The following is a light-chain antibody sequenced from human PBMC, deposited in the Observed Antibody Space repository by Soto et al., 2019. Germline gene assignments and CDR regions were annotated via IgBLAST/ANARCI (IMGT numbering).Light chain of an antibody. CDR1: SSDVGSYNL. J-gene: IGLJ1*01. CDR2: EVS. V-gene: IGLV2-23*02. Sequence: VLTQPASVSGSPGQSITISCTGASSDVGSYNLVSWYQQHPGKAPKLMVYEVSKRPSGVSNRFSGSKSGNTASLTISGLQAEDEADYYCCSYAGSSTYVFGSGTKVTVL. CDR3: CSYAGSSTYV.